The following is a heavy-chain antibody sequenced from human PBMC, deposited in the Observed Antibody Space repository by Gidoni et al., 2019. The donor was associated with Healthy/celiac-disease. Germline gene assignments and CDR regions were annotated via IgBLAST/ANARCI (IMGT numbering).Heavy chain of an antibody. CDR2: IYYSGST. Sequence: QVQLQEWGPGLVKPSETLSLTCTVSGGYISSYYWSWIRQPPGKGREWIGYIYYSGSTNYNPALKSRVTISVDTSKNQFSLKLSSVTAADTAVYYCARHAYDYGDYGGYYYYYGMDVWGQGTTVTVSS. CDR3: ARHAYDYGDYGGYYYYYGMDV. CDR1: GGYISSYY. V-gene: IGHV4-59*08. J-gene: IGHJ6*02. D-gene: IGHD4-17*01.